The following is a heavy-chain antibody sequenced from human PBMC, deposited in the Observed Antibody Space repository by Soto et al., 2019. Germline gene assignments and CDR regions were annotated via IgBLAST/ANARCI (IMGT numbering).Heavy chain of an antibody. J-gene: IGHJ6*02. CDR1: GDSVSSNNAA. D-gene: IGHD1-26*01. V-gene: IGHV6-1*01. CDR2: TFYRSKWYN. CDR3: AKEGGNHYYYYALDG. Sequence: SQTLSLTCAISGDSVSSNNAAWNWIRQSPSRGLEWLGRTFYRSKWYNDYAVSVKGRITINPDTSKNQFSLQLNSVTPEDTAVYYCAKEGGNHYYYYALDGCGQGTTVTVSS.